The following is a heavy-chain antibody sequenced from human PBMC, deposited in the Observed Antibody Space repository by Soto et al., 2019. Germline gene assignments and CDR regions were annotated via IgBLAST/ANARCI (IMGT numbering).Heavy chain of an antibody. CDR3: ATCIWTSYYYYNMDV. CDR2: IIPLFGTT. CDR1: GGTFTDYA. V-gene: IGHV1-69*06. J-gene: IGHJ6*02. D-gene: IGHD3-3*01. Sequence: SVKVSCKASGGTFTDYAISGVRQAPGQGLQWMGGIIPLFGTTNYAQSFQGRVTITADKFTNTAHMELSSLGSDDTAVYYCATCIWTSYYYYNMDVWGQGTTVTVSS.